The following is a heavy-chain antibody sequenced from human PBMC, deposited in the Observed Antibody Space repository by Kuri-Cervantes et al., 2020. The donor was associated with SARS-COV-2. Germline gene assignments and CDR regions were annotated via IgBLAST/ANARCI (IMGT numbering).Heavy chain of an antibody. CDR1: GGSISSGGYY. CDR3: ARCGSEEEYYFDY. J-gene: IGHJ4*02. D-gene: IGHD5-12*01. V-gene: IGHV4-31*03. CDR2: IYYSGST. Sequence: SETLSLTCTVSGGSISSGGYYWSWIRQHPGKGLEWIEYIYYSGSTYYNPSLKSRVTISVDTTKNQFSLKLSPVTAADTAVYYCARCGSEEEYYFDYWGQGTLVTVSS.